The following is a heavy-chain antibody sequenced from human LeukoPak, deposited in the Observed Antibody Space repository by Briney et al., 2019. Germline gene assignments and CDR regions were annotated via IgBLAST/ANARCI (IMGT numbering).Heavy chain of an antibody. CDR3: AKPPLHYDDAWYTYYFDF. CDR1: GFTFSSYW. D-gene: IGHD3-16*01. CDR2: IKQDGSEK. V-gene: IGHV3-7*03. J-gene: IGHJ4*02. Sequence: PGGSLRLSCAASGFTFSSYWMSWVRQAPGKGLEWVANIKQDGSEKYYVDSVKGRFTISRDNSKNTLYLQMSSLSAEDTAIYYCAKPPLHYDDAWYTYYFDFWGQGTLVTVSS.